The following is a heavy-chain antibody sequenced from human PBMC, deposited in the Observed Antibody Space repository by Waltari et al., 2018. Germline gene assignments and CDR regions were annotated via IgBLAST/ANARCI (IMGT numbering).Heavy chain of an antibody. CDR2: IYTSGST. J-gene: IGHJ3*02. CDR3: ARDYPPGKYGRNAFDI. V-gene: IGHV4-4*07. CDR1: GGSISSYY. Sequence: QVQLQESGPGLVKPSETLSLTCTVSGGSISSYYWSWIRQPAGKGLEWIGRIYTSGSTNYNPSLKSRVTMSVDTSKNQFSLKLSSVTAADTAMYYCARDYPPGKYGRNAFDIWGQGTMVIVSS. D-gene: IGHD1-26*01.